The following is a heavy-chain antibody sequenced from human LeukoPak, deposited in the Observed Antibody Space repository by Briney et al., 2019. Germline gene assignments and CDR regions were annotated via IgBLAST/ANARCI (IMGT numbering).Heavy chain of an antibody. V-gene: IGHV4-34*01. CDR2: INHSGRT. J-gene: IGHJ4*02. CDR3: ARCVTTRVVQSRCYFDS. Sequence: SETLSLTCAVYGGSFTGHYWTWIRQPPEKGLEWIGEINHSGRTFSAVSLKSRLSISVDTSKNQFSLKLTSVTAADTALYHCARCVTTRVVQSRCYFDSWGQGTLVTVSS. D-gene: IGHD1-1*01. CDR1: GGSFTGHY.